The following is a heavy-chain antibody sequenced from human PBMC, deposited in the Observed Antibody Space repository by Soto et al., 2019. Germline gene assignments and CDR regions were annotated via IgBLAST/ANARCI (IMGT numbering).Heavy chain of an antibody. CDR1: GYSFTSYW. Sequence: PGESLKISCKGSGYSFTSYWISWVRQMPGKGLEWMGRIDPSDSYTNYSPSFQGHVTISADKSISTAYLQWSSLKASDTAMYYCASSSPRGSSSWYGYYYYGMDVWGQGTTVTVSS. V-gene: IGHV5-10-1*01. CDR2: IDPSDSYT. J-gene: IGHJ6*02. D-gene: IGHD6-13*01. CDR3: ASSSPRGSSSWYGYYYYGMDV.